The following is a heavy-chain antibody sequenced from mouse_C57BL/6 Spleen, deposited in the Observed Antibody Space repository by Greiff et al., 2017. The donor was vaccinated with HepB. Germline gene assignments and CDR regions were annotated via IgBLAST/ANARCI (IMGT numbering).Heavy chain of an antibody. V-gene: IGHV5-4*01. D-gene: IGHD1-2*01. Sequence: EVQLVESGGGLVKPGGSLKLSCAASGFTFSSYAMSWVRQTPEKRLEWVATISDGGSYTYYPDNVKGRFTISRDNAKNNLYLQMSQLKSEDTAMYYCARAVTTAYAMDYWGQGTSVTVSS. CDR2: ISDGGSYT. CDR1: GFTFSSYA. J-gene: IGHJ4*01. CDR3: ARAVTTAYAMDY.